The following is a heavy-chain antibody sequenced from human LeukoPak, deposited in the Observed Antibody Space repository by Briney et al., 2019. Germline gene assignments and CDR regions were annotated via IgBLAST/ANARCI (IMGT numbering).Heavy chain of an antibody. CDR1: GFTFSRYV. J-gene: IGHJ3*02. D-gene: IGHD3-9*01. CDR3: AKDSYYDILTGPHAFDI. V-gene: IGHV3-30*04. Sequence: GGSLRLSCAASGFTFSRYVMYWVRQAPGKGLEWVAVISYDGSNKYYADSVKGRFTISRDNTKNTLYLQMYSLKAEDTAIYYCAKDSYYDILTGPHAFDIWGQGTMVTVSS. CDR2: ISYDGSNK.